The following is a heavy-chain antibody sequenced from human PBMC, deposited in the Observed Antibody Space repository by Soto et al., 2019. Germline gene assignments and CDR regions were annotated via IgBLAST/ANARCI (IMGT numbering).Heavy chain of an antibody. CDR1: GYSFTSYW. CDR3: ARAYVVATD. CDR2: IDPSDSYT. J-gene: IGHJ4*01. D-gene: IGHD2-15*01. Sequence: PGESLKISWKGSGYSFTSYWSTWVRQMPGKGLEWMGRIDPSDSYTNYSPSFQGHVTISADKSISTAYLQWSSLKASDTAMYYCARAYVVATDWGRGTLVTVSS. V-gene: IGHV5-10-1*01.